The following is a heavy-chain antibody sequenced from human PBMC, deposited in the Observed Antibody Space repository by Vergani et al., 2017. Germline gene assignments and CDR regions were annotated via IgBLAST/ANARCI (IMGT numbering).Heavy chain of an antibody. CDR1: GGSISSSSYY. Sequence: QLQLQESGPGLVKPSETLSLTCTVSGGSISSSSYYWGWIRQPPGKGLEWIGRIDYSGSTYYNPSLKSRVTIPVDTSKNQFSLKLSSVTAAVTAVYYFARDSSGWPNWYFDLWGRGTLVTVSS. D-gene: IGHD6-19*01. J-gene: IGHJ2*01. CDR2: IDYSGST. CDR3: ARDSSGWPNWYFDL. V-gene: IGHV4-39*07.